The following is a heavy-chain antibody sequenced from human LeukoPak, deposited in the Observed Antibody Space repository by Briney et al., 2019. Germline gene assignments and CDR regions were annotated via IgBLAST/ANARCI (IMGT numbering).Heavy chain of an antibody. CDR3: AKDGDGDHDYVATY. Sequence: GGSLRLSCAASGFAFSNYAMIWVRQAPDKGLEWVSAISGAGTFYADSVKGRFTISRDNSKNTLYLQMNSLRAEDTAVYYCAKDGDGDHDYVATYWGQGTLVTVSS. D-gene: IGHD4-17*01. V-gene: IGHV3-23*01. J-gene: IGHJ4*02. CDR2: ISGAGT. CDR1: GFAFSNYA.